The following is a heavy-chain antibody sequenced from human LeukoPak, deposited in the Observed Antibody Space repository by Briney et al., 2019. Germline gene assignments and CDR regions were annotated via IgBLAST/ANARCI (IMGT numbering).Heavy chain of an antibody. V-gene: IGHV3-23*01. Sequence: GESLRLSCAASGFTFGSYAMSWVRQTPGKSLEWVSTITNGGVTTYYADSVRGRFTISRDNSKNMLYLQMNSLRAEDTAVYYCVKLSSGSGSKFGFDSWGQGTLVTVSS. CDR2: ITNGGVTT. J-gene: IGHJ4*02. CDR3: VKLSSGSGSKFGFDS. D-gene: IGHD6-19*01. CDR1: GFTFGSYA.